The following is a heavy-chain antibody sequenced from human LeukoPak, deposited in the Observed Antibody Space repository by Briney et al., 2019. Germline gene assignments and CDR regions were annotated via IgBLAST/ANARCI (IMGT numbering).Heavy chain of an antibody. V-gene: IGHV3-53*01. CDR2: IYSGGST. CDR3: ARVDTAMVIDY. J-gene: IGHJ4*02. Sequence: GGSLRLSCAASGFTVSSNYMSWVRQAPGKGLEWVSVIYSGGSTYYADSVKGRFTISRDNSKNTLFLQMDSLRAEDTAVYYCARVDTAMVIDYWGQGTLVTVSS. CDR1: GFTVSSNY. D-gene: IGHD5-18*01.